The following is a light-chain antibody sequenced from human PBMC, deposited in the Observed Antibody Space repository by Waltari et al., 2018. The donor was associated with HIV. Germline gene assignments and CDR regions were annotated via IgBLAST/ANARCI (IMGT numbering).Light chain of an antibody. CDR1: NVESKT. Sequence: SYVLTQPASVSVAPGQTANVTCGGDNVESKTVHWYQQRAGKAPILVLYDGTDRPSGIPERFSGSNFGNTATLTISRVEAGDEGDYYCHVWESSSDEYVFGTGTKVTV. CDR2: DGT. J-gene: IGLJ1*01. CDR3: HVWESSSDEYV. V-gene: IGLV3-21*02.